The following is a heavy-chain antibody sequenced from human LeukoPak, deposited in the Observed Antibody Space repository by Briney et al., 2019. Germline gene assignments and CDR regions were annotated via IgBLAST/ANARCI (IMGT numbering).Heavy chain of an antibody. CDR1: GFTVSSNY. D-gene: IGHD1-14*01. CDR2: IATIVGST. CDR3: AKGTSWLSPYYYMDA. J-gene: IGHJ6*03. V-gene: IGHV3-23*01. Sequence: GGSLRLSCAASGFTVSSNYMSWVRRAPGKGLEWVSTIATIVGSTFYADSVKGRFTISRDNSKGTLYLQMNSLRVEDTAVYYCAKGTSWLSPYYYMDAWGKGTAVTVSS.